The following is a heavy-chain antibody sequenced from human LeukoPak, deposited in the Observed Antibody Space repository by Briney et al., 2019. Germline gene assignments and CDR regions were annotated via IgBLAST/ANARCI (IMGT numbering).Heavy chain of an antibody. CDR3: ARLKFDVLTGYYEALDY. J-gene: IGHJ4*02. CDR1: GDSLINIY. Sequence: PSETLSLTCTVSGDSLINIYWSWIRQPPGKGLEWIGYIYYSGTTNYNPSLKSRVTMSVDTSKNQFSLNLRSVTAADTAVYHCARLKFDVLTGYYEALDYWGQGTLVTVSS. CDR2: IYYSGTT. D-gene: IGHD3-9*01. V-gene: IGHV4-59*08.